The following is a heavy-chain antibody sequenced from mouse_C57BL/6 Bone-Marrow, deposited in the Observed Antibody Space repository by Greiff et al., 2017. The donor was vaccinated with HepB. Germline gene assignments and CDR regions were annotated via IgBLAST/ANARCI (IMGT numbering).Heavy chain of an antibody. J-gene: IGHJ1*03. CDR2: IYPGSGST. CDR1: GYTFTSYW. Sequence: QVQLQQPGAELVKPGASVKMSCKASGYTFTSYWITWVKQRPGQGLEWIADIYPGSGSTNYNEKFKSKATLTVDISSSTAYMQLSSLTSEDSAVYYCAREGFYYGSSYGYWYFDVWGTGTTVTVSS. CDR3: AREGFYYGSSYGYWYFDV. D-gene: IGHD1-1*01. V-gene: IGHV1-55*01.